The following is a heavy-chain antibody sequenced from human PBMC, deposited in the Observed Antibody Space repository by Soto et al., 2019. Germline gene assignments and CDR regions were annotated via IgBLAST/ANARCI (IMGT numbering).Heavy chain of an antibody. CDR1: GYSFTSHD. CDR3: ARLGLRYFDWLPQNDAFDI. D-gene: IGHD3-9*01. Sequence: VKVSCKASGYSFTSHDITWVRQAPGQGLEWMGIINPSGGSTSYAQKFQGRVTMTRDTSTSTVYMELSSLRSEDTAVYYCARLGLRYFDWLPQNDAFDIWGQGTMVTVSS. V-gene: IGHV1-46*01. CDR2: INPSGGST. J-gene: IGHJ3*02.